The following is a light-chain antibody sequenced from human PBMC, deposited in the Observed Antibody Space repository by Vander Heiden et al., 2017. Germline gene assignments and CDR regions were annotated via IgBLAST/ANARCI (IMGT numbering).Light chain of an antibody. CDR1: QDISNY. CDR2: DAS. J-gene: IGKJ4*01. Sequence: DIQMTQSPSSLSASVGDRVTITCQASQDISNYLNWYQQTPGKAPKLLIYDASNLETGVPSRFSGSGSGTDFTFTISSLQPEDIATYYWQQDDNLLLPVGGGTQVEIK. CDR3: QQDDNLLLP. V-gene: IGKV1-33*01.